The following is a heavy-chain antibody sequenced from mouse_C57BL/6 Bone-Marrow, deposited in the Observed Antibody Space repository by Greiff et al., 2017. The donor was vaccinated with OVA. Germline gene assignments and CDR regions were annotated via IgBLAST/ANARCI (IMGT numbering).Heavy chain of an antibody. D-gene: IGHD2-2*01. CDR2: ISDGGSYT. V-gene: IGHV5-4*01. Sequence: EVMLVESGGGLVKPGGSLKLSCAASGFTFSSYAMSWVRQTPEQRLEWVATISDGGSYTYYTDNVKGRFTISRDNAKNNLYLQLSHLKSEDTAMDYCAREEGLPYFDYWGQGTTLTVSS. CDR1: GFTFSSYA. CDR3: AREEGLPYFDY. J-gene: IGHJ2*01.